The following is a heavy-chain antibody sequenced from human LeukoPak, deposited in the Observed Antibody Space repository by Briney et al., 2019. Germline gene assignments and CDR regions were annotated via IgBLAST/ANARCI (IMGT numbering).Heavy chain of an antibody. J-gene: IGHJ4*02. D-gene: IGHD6-6*01. CDR3: AKPAPRPDC. CDR2: IGGSGGGT. CDR1: GFTFSSYA. Sequence: GGSLRLSCAASGFTFSSYAMSWVRQAPGKGLEWVSAIGGSGGGTNYADSVKGRFTISRDNSKNTLYLQMNSLRADDTAVYCCAKPAPRPDCWGQGTLVTVSS. V-gene: IGHV3-23*01.